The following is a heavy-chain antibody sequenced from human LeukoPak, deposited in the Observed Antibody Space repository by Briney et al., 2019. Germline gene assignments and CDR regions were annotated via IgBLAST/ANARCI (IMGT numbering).Heavy chain of an antibody. CDR3: ARSRYGDY. CDR1: GFTFSSYW. J-gene: IGHJ4*02. CDR2: IKQDGSEK. D-gene: IGHD3-16*01. Sequence: GGSLRLSCAASGFTFSSYWMIWVRQAPGKGPEWVANIKQDGSEKSYVDSVRGGFTISRDNAKSSLYLQINSLRAEDRAVYYCARSRYGDYWGQGTLVTVSS. V-gene: IGHV3-7*01.